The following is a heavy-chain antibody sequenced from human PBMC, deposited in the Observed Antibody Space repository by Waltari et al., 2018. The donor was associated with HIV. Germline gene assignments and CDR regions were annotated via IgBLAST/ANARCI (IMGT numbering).Heavy chain of an antibody. CDR1: GGSVGSSSYF. Sequence: QLQLQESGPGLVKPSETLSLTCTASGGSVGSSSYFWGWIRQPPGKGLEWVGRIYYTGRAYYNPSLKSRVTISVDTSKNQFSLKVTSVTAADTAVYYCARHALRVGAAYWNFDLWGRGTLVTVSS. CDR3: ARHALRVGAAYWNFDL. CDR2: IYYTGRA. J-gene: IGHJ2*01. V-gene: IGHV4-39*01. D-gene: IGHD1-26*01.